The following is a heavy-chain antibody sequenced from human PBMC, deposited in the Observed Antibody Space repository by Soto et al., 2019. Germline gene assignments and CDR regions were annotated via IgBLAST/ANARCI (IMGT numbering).Heavy chain of an antibody. Sequence: PSETLSLTCVVYGGSFSGYYWSWIRQPPGKGLEWIGEINHSGSTNYNPSLKSRVTISVDTSKNQFSLKMSSVTAADTAVYFCARQAGAFGYYMDVWGKGPTVTVSS. J-gene: IGHJ6*03. CDR3: ARQAGAFGYYMDV. CDR1: GGSFSGYY. D-gene: IGHD3-16*01. CDR2: INHSGST. V-gene: IGHV4-34*01.